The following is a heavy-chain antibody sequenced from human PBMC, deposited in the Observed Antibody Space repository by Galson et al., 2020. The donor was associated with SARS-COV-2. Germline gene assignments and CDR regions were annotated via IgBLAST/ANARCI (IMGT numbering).Heavy chain of an antibody. D-gene: IGHD3-22*01. Sequence: LSLTCAASGFTFSSYAMHWVRQAPGKGLEWVAAISYDGSNKFYADSVKGRFTISRDNSKNTLYLQMNSLRAEDTAVYYCARVGDSSGDYYVSEYFPHWGQGTLVTV. J-gene: IGHJ1*01. CDR2: ISYDGSNK. CDR3: ARVGDSSGDYYVSEYFPH. V-gene: IGHV3-30*04. CDR1: GFTFSSYA.